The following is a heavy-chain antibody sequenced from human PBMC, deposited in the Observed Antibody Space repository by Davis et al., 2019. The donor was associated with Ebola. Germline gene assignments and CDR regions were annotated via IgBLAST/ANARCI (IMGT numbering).Heavy chain of an antibody. Sequence: PSETLSLTCTVSGGSISSYYWSWIRQPPGKGLEWIGYIYYSGSTNYNPSLKSRVTISVDTSKNQFSLKLSSVTAADTAVYYCASSLYNWNYNYYYGMDVWGQGTTVTVSS. J-gene: IGHJ6*02. CDR1: GGSISSYY. V-gene: IGHV4-59*01. D-gene: IGHD1-20*01. CDR2: IYYSGST. CDR3: ASSLYNWNYNYYYGMDV.